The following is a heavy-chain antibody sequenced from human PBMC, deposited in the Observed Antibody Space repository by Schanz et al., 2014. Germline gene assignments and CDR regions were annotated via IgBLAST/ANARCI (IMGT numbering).Heavy chain of an antibody. J-gene: IGHJ6*02. CDR3: ASDFWSGYSHYYYGLDV. CDR1: GYTLTAYY. Sequence: QVPLVQSGAEVKKPGASVKVSCKASGYTLTAYYMHWVRQAPGQGLEWMGWINPDSGGTNYAQKFQGRVTMTTDMSINTAHMELSRLRSDDSAVYYCASDFWSGYSHYYYGLDVWGQGTTVTVSS. CDR2: INPDSGGT. V-gene: IGHV1-2*02. D-gene: IGHD3-3*01.